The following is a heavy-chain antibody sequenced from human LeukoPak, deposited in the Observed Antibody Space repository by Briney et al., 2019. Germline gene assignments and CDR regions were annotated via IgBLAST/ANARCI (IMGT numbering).Heavy chain of an antibody. CDR2: VNLQGGT. V-gene: IGHV4-4*02. CDR1: GGSITQTNY. D-gene: IGHD3-16*02. Sequence: PSETLSLTYAVLGGSITQTNYWTWVRQPPGKELERIGEVNLQGGTNYNPSLLRRVAISVETSANHVSLQMTSVTAADTAVYYCAREGGSYRPLDYSGQGTLVTVSS. J-gene: IGHJ4*02. CDR3: AREGGSYRPLDY.